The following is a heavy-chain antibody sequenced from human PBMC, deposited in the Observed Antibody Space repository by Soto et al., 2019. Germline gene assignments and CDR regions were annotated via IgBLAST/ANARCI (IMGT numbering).Heavy chain of an antibody. Sequence: QVQLQESGPGLVTPSETLSLTCTVSGGSISSYYWSWIRQPPGKGLEWIGYIYYSGSTNYNPSLKSRGTISVDTSKNQLARKLSPVTAADTAVYYCARVRGYDSNFDYWGQGTLVTASS. CDR1: GGSISSYY. D-gene: IGHD5-12*01. CDR2: IYYSGST. CDR3: ARVRGYDSNFDY. V-gene: IGHV4-59*01. J-gene: IGHJ4*02.